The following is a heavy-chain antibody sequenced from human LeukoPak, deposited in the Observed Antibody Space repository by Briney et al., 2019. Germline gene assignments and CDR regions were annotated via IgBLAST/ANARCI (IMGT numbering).Heavy chain of an antibody. CDR3: ARPYCGGDCYSLYFQH. D-gene: IGHD2-21*02. CDR2: IYPGDSDT. Sequence: GGSLKISCKGSGYSFTSYWIGWVRQMPGKGLEWMGIIYPGDSDTRYSPSFQGQVTISADKSISTAYLQWSSLKASDTATYYCARPYCGGDCYSLYFQHWGQGTLVTVSS. CDR1: GYSFTSYW. J-gene: IGHJ1*01. V-gene: IGHV5-51*01.